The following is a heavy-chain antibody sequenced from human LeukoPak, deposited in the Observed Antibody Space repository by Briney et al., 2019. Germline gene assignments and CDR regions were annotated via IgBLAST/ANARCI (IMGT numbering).Heavy chain of an antibody. CDR1: GGSVGSYY. Sequence: SETLSLTCTVSGGSVGSYYWNWIRQPPGKGLEWIAYIYNSGSTNYNPSLKSRITISVDTSKNQFSLKLSSVTAADTAVYYCARGSYDSSGSLHRLDYWGQGTLVTVSS. D-gene: IGHD3-22*01. CDR2: IYNSGST. CDR3: ARGSYDSSGSLHRLDY. V-gene: IGHV4-59*08. J-gene: IGHJ4*02.